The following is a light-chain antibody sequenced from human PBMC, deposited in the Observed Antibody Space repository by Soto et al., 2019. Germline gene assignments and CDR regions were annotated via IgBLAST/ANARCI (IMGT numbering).Light chain of an antibody. CDR1: SGDVGGYNF. J-gene: IGLJ2*01. CDR3: SSYSGTNNLV. CDR2: EVN. Sequence: QSALTQPPSASGSPGQSVTISCTGTSGDVGGYNFVSWYQQHPGKAPKLMIYEVNKRPSGVPDRFSGSKSGNTASLTVSGLQAEDEADYFCSSYSGTNNLVFGGGTKLTAL. V-gene: IGLV2-8*01.